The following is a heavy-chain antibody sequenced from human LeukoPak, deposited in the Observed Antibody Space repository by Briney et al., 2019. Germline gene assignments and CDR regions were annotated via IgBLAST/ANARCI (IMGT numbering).Heavy chain of an antibody. V-gene: IGHV3-48*01. J-gene: IGHJ4*02. CDR1: GFTFSTYS. CDR3: AKDASYSGTYIANFDY. CDR2: IGTTGSTR. D-gene: IGHD1-26*01. Sequence: GGSLRLSCAASGFTFSTYSMNWVRQAPGKGLEWVSYIGTTGSTRYYADSVKGRFTISRDNSGNTLFLHMDSLRAEDTAVYYCAKDASYSGTYIANFDYWGQGTLVTVSS.